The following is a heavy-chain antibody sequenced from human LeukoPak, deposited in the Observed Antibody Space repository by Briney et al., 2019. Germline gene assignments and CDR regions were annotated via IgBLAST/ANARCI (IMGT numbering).Heavy chain of an antibody. Sequence: SETLSLTCGVSGGAITNYYWNWIRQAPGKGLEWLGYIYYTGSTTYNPSVKSRITISLDTSKKQISLKLRSVTAADTAVYYCAREGVYGSGSLADLWGRGTLVTVSS. D-gene: IGHD3-10*01. CDR1: GGAITNYY. CDR3: AREGVYGSGSLADL. J-gene: IGHJ2*01. V-gene: IGHV4-59*01. CDR2: IYYTGST.